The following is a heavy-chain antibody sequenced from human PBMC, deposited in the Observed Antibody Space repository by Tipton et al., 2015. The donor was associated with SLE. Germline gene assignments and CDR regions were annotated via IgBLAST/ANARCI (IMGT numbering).Heavy chain of an antibody. V-gene: IGHV4-39*07. CDR1: GDSISSSGYY. CDR3: ARVSSSTRYSFPFDF. J-gene: IGHJ4*02. Sequence: TLSLTCTVSGDSISSSGYYWAWIRQPPGKGLEWIGSISYSGSTYYNPSLKSRVTISVDTSKNQFSLKLTSVTAAGTAVYYCARVSSSTRYSFPFDFWGQGTLVTVSS. CDR2: ISYSGST. D-gene: IGHD2-15*01.